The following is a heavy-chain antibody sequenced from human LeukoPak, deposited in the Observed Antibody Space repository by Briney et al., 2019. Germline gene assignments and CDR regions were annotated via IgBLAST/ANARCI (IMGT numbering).Heavy chain of an antibody. J-gene: IGHJ4*02. CDR3: ARILDSAWGELGY. D-gene: IGHD6-19*01. Sequence: GGSLRLSCAGSGFSFSSYGMHWVRQAPGKWLEWMAFIRSDGSNKYYADSVKGRFTISRDNSKNTLYLQMNSLRAEDTAVYYCARILDSAWGELGYWGQGTLVTVSS. V-gene: IGHV3-30*02. CDR1: GFSFSSYG. CDR2: IRSDGSNK.